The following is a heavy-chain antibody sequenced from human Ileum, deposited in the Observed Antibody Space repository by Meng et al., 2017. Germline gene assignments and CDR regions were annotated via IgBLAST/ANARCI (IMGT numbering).Heavy chain of an antibody. CDR1: GFTFSRSW. V-gene: IGHV3-74*03. D-gene: IGHD2-2*01. J-gene: IGHJ4*02. CDR3: TADGGVPAASPY. CDR2: INDDGSTT. Sequence: EVRLVEPGGGLVQPGESLRLSCAASGFTFSRSWMHWVRQVPGKGLLWVAHINDDGSTTTYADSVMGRFTISRDNARNTVDLQMSSLRAEDTAIYYCTADGGVPAASPYWGQGILVTVSS.